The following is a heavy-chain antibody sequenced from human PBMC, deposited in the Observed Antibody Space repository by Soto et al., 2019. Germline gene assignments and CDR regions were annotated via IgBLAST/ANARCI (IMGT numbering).Heavy chain of an antibody. Sequence: PGGAPRLSCAASGFTFSSYWMHWGRQAPGKGPGWVSRINSDGSSTSYADSVKGRFTISRDNAKNTLYLQMNSLRAEDTAVYYCASLSGDWGPNWFDPWGQGTLVTVSS. J-gene: IGHJ5*02. CDR2: INSDGSST. CDR3: ASLSGDWGPNWFDP. V-gene: IGHV3-74*01. CDR1: GFTFSSYW. D-gene: IGHD2-21*01.